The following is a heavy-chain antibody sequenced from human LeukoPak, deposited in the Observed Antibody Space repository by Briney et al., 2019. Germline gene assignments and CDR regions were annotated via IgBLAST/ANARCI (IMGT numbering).Heavy chain of an antibody. Sequence: TGGSLRLSCAASGFTFSSYAMHWVRQAPGKGLEYVSAISSNGGSTYYANSVKGRFNISRDNTKNTLYLQMGSLRAEDMAVYYCARDGLGAVAGTSSYWGQGTLVTVSS. CDR3: ARDGLGAVAGTSSY. J-gene: IGHJ4*02. CDR2: ISSNGGST. V-gene: IGHV3-64*01. D-gene: IGHD6-19*01. CDR1: GFTFSSYA.